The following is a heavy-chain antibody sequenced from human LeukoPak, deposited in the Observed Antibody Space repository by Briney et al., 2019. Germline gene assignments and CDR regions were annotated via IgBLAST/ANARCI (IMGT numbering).Heavy chain of an antibody. V-gene: IGHV3-49*05. D-gene: IGHD4-17*01. CDR2: IRKKGYGETT. J-gene: IGHJ4*02. Sequence: KSGGSLRLSCTASGFTFSDDAWSWFRQAPGKGLEWICFIRKKGYGETTDYAASVRGRFTISRDDAKSIAYLQMNSLKTEDTALYYCSRGLHDYGDSNYYFDQWGRGTLVTVSS. CDR1: GFTFSDDA. CDR3: SRGLHDYGDSNYYFDQ.